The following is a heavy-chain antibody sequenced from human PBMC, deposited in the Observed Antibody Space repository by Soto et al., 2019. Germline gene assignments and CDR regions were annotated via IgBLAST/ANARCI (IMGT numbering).Heavy chain of an antibody. CDR3: ARESHDILTGPPWVWYFDL. J-gene: IGHJ2*01. D-gene: IGHD3-9*01. CDR2: INDRGSI. V-gene: IGHV4-34*01. CDR1: GGSFSGYY. Sequence: QVQLQQWGAGPLRPLETLSLTCGVSGGSFSGYYWAWIRQSPGKGLEWIGEINDRGSINYNPSLKSRVRISVDTSKNHYYLNLRSVTAADTAVYYCARESHDILTGPPWVWYFDLWGRGTLVTVSS.